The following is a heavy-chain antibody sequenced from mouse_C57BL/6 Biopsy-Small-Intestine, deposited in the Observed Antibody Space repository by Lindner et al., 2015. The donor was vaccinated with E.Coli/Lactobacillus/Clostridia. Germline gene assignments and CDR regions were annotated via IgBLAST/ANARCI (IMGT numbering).Heavy chain of an antibody. CDR1: GYNFTNYW. Sequence: VQLQESGAELVRPGTSVKMSCKASGYNFTNYWIGWAKRRPGHGLEWVGIIYPGGGYTNYNEKFKGKATLTADKSSSTAYMQFSSLTSEDSAIYYCARENYGTNYFDYWGQGTTLTVSS. V-gene: IGHV1-63*01. D-gene: IGHD1-1*01. CDR3: ARENYGTNYFDY. J-gene: IGHJ2*01. CDR2: IYPGGGYT.